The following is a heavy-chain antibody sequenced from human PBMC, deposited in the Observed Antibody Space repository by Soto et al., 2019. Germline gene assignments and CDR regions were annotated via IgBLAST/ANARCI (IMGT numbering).Heavy chain of an antibody. CDR3: AKDFAVVTGKDFYYGMDV. V-gene: IGHV3-30*18. CDR1: GFTFSTYG. Sequence: QVQLVESGGGVVQPGRSLRLSCAASGFTFSTYGIHWVRQAPGKGLEWVAVISYDGSKKYYAGSVKGRFTSSRDNSENTGYLQMNSLTAEDTAVYYCAKDFAVVTGKDFYYGMDVWGQGTMVTVSS. J-gene: IGHJ6*02. CDR2: ISYDGSKK. D-gene: IGHD2-21*02.